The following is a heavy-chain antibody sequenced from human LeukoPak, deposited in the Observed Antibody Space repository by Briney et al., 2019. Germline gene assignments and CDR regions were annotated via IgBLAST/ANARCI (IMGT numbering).Heavy chain of an antibody. CDR2: IIPIFGTA. D-gene: IGHD4-17*01. CDR1: GGTFSSYA. V-gene: IGHV1-69*13. CDR3: ARDLLRTVTSDAFDI. Sequence: SVKVSCKASGGTFSSYAISWVRQAPGQGLEWMGGIIPIFGTANYAQKFQGRVTITADESTSTAYMELSSLRSEDTAVYYCARDLLRTVTSDAFDIWGQGTMVTVSS. J-gene: IGHJ3*02.